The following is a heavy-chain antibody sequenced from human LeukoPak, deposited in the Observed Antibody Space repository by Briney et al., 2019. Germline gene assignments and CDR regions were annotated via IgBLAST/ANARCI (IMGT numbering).Heavy chain of an antibody. D-gene: IGHD3-3*01. CDR1: SGSISSSSYY. Sequence: TSSETLSLTCTVSSGSISSSSYYWDWIRQPPGKGLEWIGSIYYSGSTYYNPSLKSRVTISVDTSKNQFSLKLSSVTAADTAVYYCARRSGFWSGYYLFDYWGQGALVTVSS. CDR2: IYYSGST. CDR3: ARRSGFWSGYYLFDY. J-gene: IGHJ4*02. V-gene: IGHV4-39*01.